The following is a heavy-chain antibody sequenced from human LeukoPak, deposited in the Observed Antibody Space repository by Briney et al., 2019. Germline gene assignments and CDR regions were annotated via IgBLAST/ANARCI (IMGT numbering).Heavy chain of an antibody. V-gene: IGHV3-23*01. CDR2: ISGSGDST. Sequence: SCKASGGTFSSYAMSWVRQAPGKGLDWISVISGSGDSTYYADSVKGRFTISRDNSKNTLYLQMNSLRAEDTAVYYCAKSHYDSSGYHGFDYWGQGTLVTVSS. CDR1: GGTFSSYA. J-gene: IGHJ4*02. D-gene: IGHD3-22*01. CDR3: AKSHYDSSGYHGFDY.